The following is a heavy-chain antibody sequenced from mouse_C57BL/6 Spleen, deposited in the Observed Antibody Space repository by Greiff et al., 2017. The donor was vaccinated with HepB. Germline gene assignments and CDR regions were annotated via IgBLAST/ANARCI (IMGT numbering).Heavy chain of an antibody. CDR3: ARVDGYPYYYAMDY. CDR1: GFTFSSYA. Sequence: DVKLVESGGGLVKPGGSLKLSCAASGFTFSSYAMSWVRQTPEKRLEWVATISDGGSYTYYPDNVKGRFTISRDNAKNNLYLQMSHLKSEDTAMYYCARVDGYPYYYAMDYWGQGTSVTVSS. J-gene: IGHJ4*01. CDR2: ISDGGSYT. V-gene: IGHV5-4*03. D-gene: IGHD2-3*01.